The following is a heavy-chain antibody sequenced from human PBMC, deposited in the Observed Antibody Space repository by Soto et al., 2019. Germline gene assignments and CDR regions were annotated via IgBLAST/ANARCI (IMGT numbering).Heavy chain of an antibody. J-gene: IGHJ4*02. Sequence: EVQLVESGGGLVQPGGSLRLSCVVSGFTVSSDYMNWVRQAPGKGLEWVSVIYTDGTTYYADSVRGRFTISRDNSKNTLYLQRNSLRAEDTALYFCARDRGIRYSSGWYGFDYWGQGTLVTVSS. V-gene: IGHV3-66*01. CDR1: GFTVSSDY. CDR2: IYTDGTT. D-gene: IGHD6-19*01. CDR3: ARDRGIRYSSGWYGFDY.